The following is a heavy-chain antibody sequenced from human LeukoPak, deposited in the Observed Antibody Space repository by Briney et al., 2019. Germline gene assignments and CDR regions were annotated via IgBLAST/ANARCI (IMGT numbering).Heavy chain of an antibody. CDR2: IYYSGST. CDR1: GGSISSYY. V-gene: IGHV4-59*01. CDR3: AKCEGIFGLVYYYYYMDV. Sequence: SETLSLTCTVSGGSISSYYWSWIRQPPGKGLEWIGYIYYSGSTNYNPSLKSRVTISVDTSKNQFSLKLSSVTAADTAVYYCAKCEGIFGLVYYYYYMDVWGKGTTVTVSS. D-gene: IGHD3/OR15-3a*01. J-gene: IGHJ6*03.